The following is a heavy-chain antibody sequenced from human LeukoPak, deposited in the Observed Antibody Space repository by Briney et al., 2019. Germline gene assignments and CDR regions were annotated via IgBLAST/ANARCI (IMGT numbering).Heavy chain of an antibody. Sequence: ASVKVSCKASGYSFTSYGITWVRHAPGQGLEWMGWINPYNGNTNYAQKLQGRVTMTTDTSTSTAYMDLRSLRSDDTAVHYCARERSGWFFSNWGQGTLVTVSS. CDR2: INPYNGNT. V-gene: IGHV1-18*01. J-gene: IGHJ4*02. D-gene: IGHD6-19*01. CDR1: GYSFTSYG. CDR3: ARERSGWFFSN.